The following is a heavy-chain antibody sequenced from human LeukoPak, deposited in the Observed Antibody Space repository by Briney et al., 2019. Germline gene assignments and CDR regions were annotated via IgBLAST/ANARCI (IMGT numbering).Heavy chain of an antibody. Sequence: ASETLSLTCTVSGNSISSSSYYWVWIRQPPGKGLEWIGSINYYGKTYYNPSVKSRVTISVDTSKNQFSLMVRSVTAADTAVYYCGRSAGFVHFDHWGQGTLVTVTS. V-gene: IGHV4-39*07. CDR1: GNSISSSSYY. J-gene: IGHJ4*02. D-gene: IGHD3-16*01. CDR2: INYYGKT. CDR3: GRSAGFVHFDH.